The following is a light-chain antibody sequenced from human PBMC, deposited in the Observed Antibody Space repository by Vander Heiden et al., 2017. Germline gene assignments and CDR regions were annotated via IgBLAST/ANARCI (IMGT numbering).Light chain of an antibody. V-gene: IGLV2-14*03. CDR2: DVT. CDR3: SSYTSGNTHVL. Sequence: QSALTPPASVSGSPGQSITISCTGTSSDIGGYNYVSWYQQYPGKAPKLMIYDVTIRPSEISNRCSGSKSGNTASLTISGLQAEDEADYYCSSYTSGNTHVLFGGGTKLTVL. J-gene: IGLJ2*01. CDR1: SSDIGGYNY.